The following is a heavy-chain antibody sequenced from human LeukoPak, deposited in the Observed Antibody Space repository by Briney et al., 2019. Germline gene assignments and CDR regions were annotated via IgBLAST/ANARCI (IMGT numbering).Heavy chain of an antibody. CDR3: ARDSAAPNSYYYYYYMDV. V-gene: IGHV1-69*06. D-gene: IGHD4-23*01. CDR2: IIPIFGTA. J-gene: IGHJ6*03. Sequence: SVKVSCKASGGTFSSYAISWVRQAPGQGLEWMGGIIPIFGTANYAQKFQGRVTITADKSTSTAYMELSSLRSEDTAVYYCARDSAAPNSYYYYYYMDVWGKGTTVTVSS. CDR1: GGTFSSYA.